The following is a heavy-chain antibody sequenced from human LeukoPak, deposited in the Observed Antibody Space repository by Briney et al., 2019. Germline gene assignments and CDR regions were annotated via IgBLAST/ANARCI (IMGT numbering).Heavy chain of an antibody. V-gene: IGHV5-51*01. CDR2: FYPGDSDT. CDR1: GYSFTSYW. D-gene: IGHD2-2*01. CDR3: ARPERCSSTSCYAGDAFDI. J-gene: IGHJ3*02. Sequence: GESLTISCKGSGYSFTSYWIGWVRQMPGKGLEWMGIFYPGDSDTRYSTSFQGQVTISADKSISTAYLQWSSLKASDTAMYYCARPERCSSTSCYAGDAFDIWGQGTMVTVSS.